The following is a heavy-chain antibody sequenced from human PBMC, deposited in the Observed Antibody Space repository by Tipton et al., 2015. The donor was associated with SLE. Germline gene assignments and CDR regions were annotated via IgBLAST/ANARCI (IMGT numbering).Heavy chain of an antibody. J-gene: IGHJ4*02. D-gene: IGHD2-21*01. CDR1: GGSISSFY. CDR2: AFYSGTT. Sequence: TLSLTCSVSGGSISSFYWSWIRQPPGKGLEWIGYAFYSGTTDSNPSLKSRVTLSIDTSKNHFSLRLPSVTAADTAIYFCARHVPSYCGGDCAHFDVWGQGTLVTVSS. V-gene: IGHV4-59*08. CDR3: ARHVPSYCGGDCAHFDV.